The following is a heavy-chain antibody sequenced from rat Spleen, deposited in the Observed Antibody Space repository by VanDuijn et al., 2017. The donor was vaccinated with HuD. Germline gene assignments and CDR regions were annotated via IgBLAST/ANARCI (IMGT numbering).Heavy chain of an antibody. CDR3: ARGDA. V-gene: IGHV5-7*01. CDR1: GFTFSDYN. CDR2: ISYDGSST. J-gene: IGHJ4*01. Sequence: EVQLVESGGGLVQPGRSLKLSCAASGFTFSDYNMAWVRQAPKKGLEWVATISYDGSSTYYRDSVKGRFTISRDNAKSTLYLQMDSLRSEDTATYYCARGDAWGQGASVTVSS.